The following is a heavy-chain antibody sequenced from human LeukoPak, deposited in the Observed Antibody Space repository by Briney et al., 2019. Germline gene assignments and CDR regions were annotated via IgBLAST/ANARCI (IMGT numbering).Heavy chain of an antibody. CDR3: AKSRGYCSSTSCYAGGRAASELDY. V-gene: IGHV3-43*01. CDR1: GFNFDDCP. Sequence: GGSLRLSCAASGFNFDDCPMHWVRHVPGKGLEWVSLISWDGGSTFYEDSVKGRFTISRDNSKNTLYLQMNSLRAEDTAVYYCAKSRGYCSSTSCYAGGRAASELDYWGQGTLVTVSS. CDR2: ISWDGGST. J-gene: IGHJ4*02. D-gene: IGHD2-2*01.